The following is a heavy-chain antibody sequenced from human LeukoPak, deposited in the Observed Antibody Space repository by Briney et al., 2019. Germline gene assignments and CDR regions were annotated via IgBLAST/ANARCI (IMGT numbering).Heavy chain of an antibody. CDR2: ISGSGGTP. V-gene: IGHV3-23*01. Sequence: GGSLRLSCAASGFTFSSYAMSWVRQAPGKGLEWVSTISGSGGTPHYADSVKGRFTISRDNSKNTLHLQMNSLRAEDTAVYYCAKGGDLITYFDYWGQGTLVTVSS. CDR1: GFTFSSYA. CDR3: AKGGDLITYFDY. J-gene: IGHJ4*02. D-gene: IGHD3-16*01.